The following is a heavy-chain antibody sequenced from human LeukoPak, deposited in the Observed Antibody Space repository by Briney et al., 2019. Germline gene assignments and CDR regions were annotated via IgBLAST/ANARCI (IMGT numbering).Heavy chain of an antibody. D-gene: IGHD3-10*01. Sequence: PGGSLRLSCAASGFTFSSYAMSWVRQAPGKELEWVSAISGSGGSTCYADSVKGRFTISRDNSKNTLYLQMNSLRAEDTAVYYCAKDEDRHYYGSGSYYNQFDYWGQGTLVTVSS. CDR3: AKDEDRHYYGSGSYYNQFDY. CDR1: GFTFSSYA. V-gene: IGHV3-23*01. J-gene: IGHJ4*02. CDR2: ISGSGGST.